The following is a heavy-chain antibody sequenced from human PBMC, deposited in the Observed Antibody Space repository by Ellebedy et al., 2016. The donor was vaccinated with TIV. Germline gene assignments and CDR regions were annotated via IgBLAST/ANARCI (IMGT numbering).Heavy chain of an antibody. D-gene: IGHD3-3*01. CDR2: INHSGST. J-gene: IGHJ4*02. CDR1: GGSISSYY. V-gene: IGHV4-34*01. Sequence: SETLSLXCTVSGGSISSYYWSWIRQPPGKGLEWIGEINHSGSTNYNPSLKSRVTISVDTSKNQFSLKLSSVTAADTAVYYCARGRYDFWSGPTFDYWGQGTLVTVSS. CDR3: ARGRYDFWSGPTFDY.